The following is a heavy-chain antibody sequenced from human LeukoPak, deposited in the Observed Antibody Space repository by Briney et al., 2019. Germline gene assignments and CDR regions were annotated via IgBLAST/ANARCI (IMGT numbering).Heavy chain of an antibody. CDR1: GFTFSSYA. V-gene: IGHV3-30*04. CDR2: ISYDGSNK. Sequence: PGRSLRLSCAASGFTFSSYAMHWVRQAPGKGLEWVAVISYDGSNKYYADSVKGRFTISRYNSKNTLYLQMNSLRAEDTAVYYCARDESLIAAAGSPLDYWGKGTLVTVSS. CDR3: ARDESLIAAAGSPLDY. J-gene: IGHJ4*02. D-gene: IGHD6-13*01.